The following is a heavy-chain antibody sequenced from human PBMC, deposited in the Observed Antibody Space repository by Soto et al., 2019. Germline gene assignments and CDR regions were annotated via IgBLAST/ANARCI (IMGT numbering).Heavy chain of an antibody. J-gene: IGHJ4*02. CDR1: GFTFSSYG. V-gene: IGHV3-30*18. CDR2: ISYDGSNK. Sequence: QVQLVESGGGVVQPGRSLRLSCAASGFTFSSYGMHWVRQAPGKGLEWVAVISYDGSNKYYADSVKGRFTISRDNSKNPLYLQMNSLRAEDTAVYYCAKSASSNNDRHSYYFDYWGQGTLVTVSS. CDR3: AKSASSNNDRHSYYFDY. D-gene: IGHD5-18*01.